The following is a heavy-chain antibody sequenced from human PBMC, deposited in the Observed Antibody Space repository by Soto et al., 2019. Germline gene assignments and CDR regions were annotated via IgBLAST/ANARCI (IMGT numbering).Heavy chain of an antibody. D-gene: IGHD3-16*01. Sequence: QVHLVESGGGVVQPGRSLRLSCAASGFSFSFSGMHWVRQAPGKGLEWVAGLWYDGSSENYADSVKGRFTISRHNFQNTLHLQMDSLRVEDTAMYYCARGLAKVAGGAFDIWGRGTMVIVSS. CDR1: GFSFSFSG. V-gene: IGHV3-33*01. CDR3: ARGLAKVAGGAFDI. J-gene: IGHJ3*02. CDR2: LWYDGSSE.